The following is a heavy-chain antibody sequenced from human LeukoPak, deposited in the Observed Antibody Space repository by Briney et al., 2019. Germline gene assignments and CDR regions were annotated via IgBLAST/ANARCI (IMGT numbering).Heavy chain of an antibody. CDR3: ASAYYDILGGHFDY. Sequence: PSETLSLTCAVNGGSFSGYYCSWIRQPPGKGLEWIGEINHSASTNYNPSLKSRVTISVDTSKNQFFLKVTSVTAADTAVYYCASAYYDILGGHFDYWGQGTLVTVSS. CDR2: INHSAST. D-gene: IGHD3-9*01. V-gene: IGHV4-34*01. J-gene: IGHJ4*02. CDR1: GGSFSGYY.